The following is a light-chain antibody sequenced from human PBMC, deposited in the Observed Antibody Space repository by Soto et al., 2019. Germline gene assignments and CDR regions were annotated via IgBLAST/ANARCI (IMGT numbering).Light chain of an antibody. J-gene: IGLJ1*01. CDR2: EVS. CDR3: NLYTSSNTYV. CDR1: SSDVGDYNH. Sequence: QSVLTQPPSVSGSPGQPVTISCTGTSSDVGDYNHVSWYQQSPGTVPKLIIYEVSSRPSGVPDRFSGSKSGNAASLTISGLQAEDEADYYCNLYTSSNTYVFGTGTKVTVL. V-gene: IGLV2-18*01.